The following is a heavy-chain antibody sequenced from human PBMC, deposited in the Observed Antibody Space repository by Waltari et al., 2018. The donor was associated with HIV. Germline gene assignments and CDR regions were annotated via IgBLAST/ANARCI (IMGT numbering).Heavy chain of an antibody. CDR2: INHSGST. J-gene: IGHJ6*02. CDR1: GGSFSGSY. D-gene: IGHD2-2*01. Sequence: QVQLRQWGAGLLKPSETLSLTCAVYGGSFSGSYWSWIRQPPGKGLEWIGEINHSGSTNYNPSLKSRVTISVDTYKNQFSLKLTSVTAADTAVFYCARARLVSRGQYCSTTSCLPHYYYYYGMDVWGQGTTVTVSS. CDR3: ARARLVSRGQYCSTTSCLPHYYYYYGMDV. V-gene: IGHV4-34*01.